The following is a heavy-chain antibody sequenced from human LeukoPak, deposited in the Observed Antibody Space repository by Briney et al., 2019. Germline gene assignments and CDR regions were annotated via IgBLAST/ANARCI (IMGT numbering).Heavy chain of an antibody. CDR3: ATGGYYLNY. Sequence: TGGSLRLSCAASGFTFSSYEMNWVRQAPGKGLEWFSYISSSGSTTYYADSVKGRFTISRDNAKNSLYLQMNSLRPEDTAVYYCATGGYYLNYWGQGTLVTVSS. CDR1: GFTFSSYE. D-gene: IGHD2-8*02. V-gene: IGHV3-48*03. CDR2: ISSSGSTT. J-gene: IGHJ4*02.